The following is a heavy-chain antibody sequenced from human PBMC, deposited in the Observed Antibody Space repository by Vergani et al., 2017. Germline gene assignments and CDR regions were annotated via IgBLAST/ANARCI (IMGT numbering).Heavy chain of an antibody. J-gene: IGHJ6*02. Sequence: QVRLVQSGAEVKKSGASVKVSCKASGYTFTSYGISWVRQAPGQGLEWMGWISAYNGNTNYAQKLQGRVTMTTDTSTSTAYMELRSLRSDDTAVYYCARVGSSWYNGDYYYGMDVWGQGTTVTVSS. CDR3: ARVGSSWYNGDYYYGMDV. CDR2: ISAYNGNT. D-gene: IGHD6-13*01. CDR1: GYTFTSYG. V-gene: IGHV1-18*01.